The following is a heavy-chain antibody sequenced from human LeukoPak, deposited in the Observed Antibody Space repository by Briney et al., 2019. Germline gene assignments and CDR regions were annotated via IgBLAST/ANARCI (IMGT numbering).Heavy chain of an antibody. CDR2: IKQDGSDK. CDR3: ARGEGLGTTNGGYYFAY. D-gene: IGHD1-26*01. CDR1: GFTFSNYW. V-gene: IGHV3-7*01. J-gene: IGHJ4*02. Sequence: GGSLRLSCATSGFTFSNYWMSWVRRAPGKGLEWVANIKQDGSDKYYVDSVKGRFTISRDNAKNSLYLQMITLRAEDTAVYYCARGEGLGTTNGGYYFAYWGQGSLVIVSS.